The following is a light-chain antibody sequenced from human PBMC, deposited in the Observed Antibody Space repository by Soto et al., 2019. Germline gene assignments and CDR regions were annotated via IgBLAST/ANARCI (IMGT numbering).Light chain of an antibody. CDR3: QQSYSIFLYT. J-gene: IGKJ2*01. Sequence: DIQMTQSPSSLSASVGDRVTITCRASQSISSYLNWYQQKPGKAPKLLIYAASSLQSGVPSRFSGSGSGTDFTLTISSLQPEDFATYYCQQSYSIFLYTFGQGTKLEMK. V-gene: IGKV1-39*01. CDR2: AAS. CDR1: QSISSY.